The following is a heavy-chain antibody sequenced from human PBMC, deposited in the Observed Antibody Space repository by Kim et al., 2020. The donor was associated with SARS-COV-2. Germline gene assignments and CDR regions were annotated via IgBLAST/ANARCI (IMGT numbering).Heavy chain of an antibody. J-gene: IGHJ4*02. V-gene: IGHV3-66*01. D-gene: IGHD5-12*01. CDR3: VSGRTY. Sequence: GGSLRLSCAASGFTVSSPYMSWVRQAPKRGLEWVSVLYTGGGTFHIDSVKGRLTISRDTSSNTIYLEMTNLRVEDTAMYYCVSGRTYWGQGTRVTVAS. CDR1: GFTVSSPY. CDR2: LYTGGGT.